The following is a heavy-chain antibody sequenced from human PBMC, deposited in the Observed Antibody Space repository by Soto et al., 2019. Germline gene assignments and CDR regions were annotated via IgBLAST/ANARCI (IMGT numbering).Heavy chain of an antibody. CDR2: ISGSGGST. V-gene: IGHV3-23*01. Sequence: EVQLLESGGGLVQPGGSLRLSCTASGFTFSSYAMSWVRQAQGKGLECVSAISGSGGSTYYADSVKGRFTITRDNSKNTLYLQMNSLRAEDTAVYYCAKPNMVRGQYYFDYWCQGTLVTVSS. CDR3: AKPNMVRGQYYFDY. D-gene: IGHD3-10*01. J-gene: IGHJ4*02. CDR1: GFTFSSYA.